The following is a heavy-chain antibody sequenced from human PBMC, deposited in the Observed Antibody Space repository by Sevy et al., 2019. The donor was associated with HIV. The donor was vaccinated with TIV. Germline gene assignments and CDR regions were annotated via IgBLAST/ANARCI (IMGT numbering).Heavy chain of an antibody. Sequence: SESLSLTCTVSGGSISSSSYLWRWIRQPPGKGLEWIGSIYYTGSTYYNPSLKSRVTISIDTSKNQFSLKLSSVTAADTAVYYCAMEYSLSSGWFDPWGQGTLVTVSS. CDR3: AMEYSLSSGWFDP. CDR2: IYYTGST. D-gene: IGHD6-6*01. J-gene: IGHJ5*02. CDR1: GGSISSSSYL. V-gene: IGHV4-39*01.